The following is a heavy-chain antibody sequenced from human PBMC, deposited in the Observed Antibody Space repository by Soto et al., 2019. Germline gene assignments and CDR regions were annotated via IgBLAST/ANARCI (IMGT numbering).Heavy chain of an antibody. CDR1: GFTFSDYH. D-gene: IGHD4-17*01. J-gene: IGHJ4*02. V-gene: IGHV3-11*05. CDR3: ARLGGDYSYFDY. Sequence: QVQLVDSGGGLVKPGGSLRLSCAASGFTFSDYHMSWIRQAPGKGLEWVSYISTTTSYISYADSVKGRFTISRDNARKSLYLQMNSLRAEDTAVYYCARLGGDYSYFDYWGQGALVTVSS. CDR2: ISTTTSYI.